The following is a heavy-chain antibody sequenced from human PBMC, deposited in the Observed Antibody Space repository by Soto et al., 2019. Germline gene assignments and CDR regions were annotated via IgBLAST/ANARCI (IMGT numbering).Heavy chain of an antibody. CDR1: GGTFSSYT. CDR3: ARWLGTAAAAGPWYYYYYYMDV. J-gene: IGHJ6*03. CDR2: IIPILGIA. Sequence: QVQLVQSGAEVKKPGSSVKVSCKASGGTFSSYTISWVRQAPGQGLEWMGRIIPILGIANYAHEFQGRVTITADKSTSTAYMELSSLRSEDTGVYYCARWLGTAAAAGPWYYYYYYMDVWGKGTTVTVSS. D-gene: IGHD6-13*01. V-gene: IGHV1-69*02.